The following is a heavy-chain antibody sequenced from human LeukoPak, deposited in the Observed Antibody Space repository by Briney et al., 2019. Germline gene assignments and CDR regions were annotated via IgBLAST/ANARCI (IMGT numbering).Heavy chain of an antibody. CDR3: ARYCSGGSCYYYGYGMDV. D-gene: IGHD2-15*01. Sequence: SETLSLTCTVSGGSISSSSYYWGWIRQPPGKGLELIGSIYYSGSTYYNPSLKSRVTISVDTSKNQFSLKLSSVTAADTAVYYCARYCSGGSCYYYGYGMDVWGQGTTVTVSS. CDR1: GGSISSSSYY. J-gene: IGHJ6*02. CDR2: IYYSGST. V-gene: IGHV4-39*01.